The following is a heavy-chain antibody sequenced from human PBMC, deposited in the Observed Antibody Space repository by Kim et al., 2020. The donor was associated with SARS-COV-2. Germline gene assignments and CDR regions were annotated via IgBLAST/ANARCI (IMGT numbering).Heavy chain of an antibody. V-gene: IGHV3-33*01. Sequence: GGSLRLSCAASGFTFSSYGMHWVRQAPGKGLEWVAVIWYDGSNKYYADSVKGRFTISRDNSKNTLYLQMNSLRAEDTAVYYCGTESDTEPVGWGQGTLVTVSS. CDR3: GTESDTEPVG. CDR1: GFTFSSYG. D-gene: IGHD1-26*01. CDR2: IWYDGSNK. J-gene: IGHJ4*02.